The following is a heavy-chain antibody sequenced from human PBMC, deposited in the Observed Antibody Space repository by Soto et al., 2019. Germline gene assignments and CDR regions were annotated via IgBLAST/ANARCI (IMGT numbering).Heavy chain of an antibody. V-gene: IGHV3-15*07. CDR1: GFILSNAW. J-gene: IGHJ4*01. Sequence: GGSLRLSCAASGFILSNAWINWVRQAPGKGLEWVGRVKSRNDGGTTDFAAPVRGRFAISRDDSKNMVYLEMNSLQTEDTAIYYCTTDSCIAPLLVRFADRGHGTLVTGSS. CDR3: TTDSCIAPLLVRFAD. D-gene: IGHD1-26*01. CDR2: VKSRNDGGTT.